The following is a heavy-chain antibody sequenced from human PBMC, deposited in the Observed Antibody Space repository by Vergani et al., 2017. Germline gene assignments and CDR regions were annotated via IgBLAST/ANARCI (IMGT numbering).Heavy chain of an antibody. D-gene: IGHD3-9*01. Sequence: QVQLEESGPGLVKPSETLSLTCTVSGGSFNTYYWSWIRQSPGKGLEWIGYSYSTGSTNYNPSLHSRVTMSVDTSKNQFSLKLRSVTAADTAVYFCARVMYRDEASTGYRLEGMDIWGQGTTVTISS. J-gene: IGHJ6*02. V-gene: IGHV4-59*13. CDR3: ARVMYRDEASTGYRLEGMDI. CDR1: GGSFNTYY. CDR2: SYSTGST.